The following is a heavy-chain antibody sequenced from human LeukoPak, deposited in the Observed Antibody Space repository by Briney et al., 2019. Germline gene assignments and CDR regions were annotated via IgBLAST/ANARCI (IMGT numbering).Heavy chain of an antibody. Sequence: GSLRLSCAASGFTFSSYAMSWVRLAPGKGLEWVSAISGSGGSTYYADSVKGRFTISRDNSKNTLYLQMNSLRAEDTAVYYCASITMIVVAQGPFDYWGQGTLVTVSS. V-gene: IGHV3-23*01. CDR3: ASITMIVVAQGPFDY. J-gene: IGHJ4*02. CDR1: GFTFSSYA. D-gene: IGHD3-22*01. CDR2: ISGSGGST.